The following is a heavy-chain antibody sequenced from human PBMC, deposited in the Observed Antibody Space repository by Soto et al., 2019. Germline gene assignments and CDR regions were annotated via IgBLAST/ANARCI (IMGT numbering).Heavy chain of an antibody. CDR3: ATRGTQGRWLEFADY. Sequence: QVQLLQSGAEVKRPGSSVKVSCEASGGTFSSLGFTWVRQAPGQGLEWMGGIIPISGRTTFAQKFQGRVTITADESTRATYMELTTLTSDETAMYYCATRGTQGRWLEFADYWGQGTLVTVSS. CDR2: IIPISGRT. J-gene: IGHJ4*02. V-gene: IGHV1-69*01. CDR1: GGTFSSLG. D-gene: IGHD5-12*01.